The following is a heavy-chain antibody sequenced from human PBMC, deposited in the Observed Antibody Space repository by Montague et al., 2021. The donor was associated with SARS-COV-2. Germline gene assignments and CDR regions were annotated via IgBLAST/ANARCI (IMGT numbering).Heavy chain of an antibody. CDR1: GFTFRSFW. CDR3: ARSIGDFWSGYEDYYSAMGV. D-gene: IGHD3-3*01. Sequence: SLRLSCAASGFTFRSFWMHWVRQAPGKGLVWVSRINRDGSSTGYADSVKGRFTISRDNAKNTLYLQMNSLRAEDTAVYYCARSIGDFWSGYEDYYSAMGVWGQGTTVTVSS. J-gene: IGHJ6*02. CDR2: INRDGSST. V-gene: IGHV3-74*01.